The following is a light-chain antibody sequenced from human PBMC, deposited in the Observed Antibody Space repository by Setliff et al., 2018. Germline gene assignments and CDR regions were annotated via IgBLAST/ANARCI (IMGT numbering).Light chain of an antibody. CDR1: SSDVGAYDY. Sequence: QSVLTQPPSASGSPGQSVTISCTGTSSDVGAYDYVTWYQQHPGKAPKLMIYEVTKRPSGVSNRFSGSKYGNTASLTISGLRADDEADYYCSSYAGSSTVVFGGGTKVTVL. CDR3: SSYAGSSTVV. V-gene: IGLV2-8*01. J-gene: IGLJ2*01. CDR2: EVT.